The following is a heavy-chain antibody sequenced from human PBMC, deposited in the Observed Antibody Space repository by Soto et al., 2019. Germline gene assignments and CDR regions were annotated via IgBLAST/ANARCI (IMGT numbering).Heavy chain of an antibody. CDR2: INPKRGGT. D-gene: IGHD2-8*01. CDR3: ARGDSTDCSNGVCSFFYNHDMDV. Sequence: QVQLVQSGAEVKKPGASVKVSCKASGYSFTDYHIHWVRQAPGQGLEWLGRINPKRGGTSTAQKFQGWVTMTTETSISTASMELTRLTSDDTAIYYCARGDSTDCSNGVCSFFYNHDMDVWGQGTTVTVSS. J-gene: IGHJ6*02. V-gene: IGHV1-2*04. CDR1: GYSFTDYH.